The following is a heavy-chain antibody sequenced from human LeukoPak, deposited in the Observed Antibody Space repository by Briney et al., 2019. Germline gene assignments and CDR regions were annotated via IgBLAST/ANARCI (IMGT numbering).Heavy chain of an antibody. D-gene: IGHD3-10*01. V-gene: IGHV1-2*06. J-gene: IGHJ4*02. Sequence: ASVKVSCKAYGYTFTGYYMHWVRQAPGQGLEWMGRINPNSGGTNYAQKFQGRVTMTRDTSISTAYMELSRLRPDDTAVYYCASPSKGFGDFDYWGQGTLVTVSS. CDR1: GYTFTGYY. CDR3: ASPSKGFGDFDY. CDR2: INPNSGGT.